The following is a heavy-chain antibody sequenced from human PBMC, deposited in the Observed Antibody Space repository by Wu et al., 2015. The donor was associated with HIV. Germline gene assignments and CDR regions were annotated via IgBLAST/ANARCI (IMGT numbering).Heavy chain of an antibody. CDR1: GYTFTDFY. Sequence: EVQLVQSRAELKEPGTSVTISCEISGYTFTDFYMHWVKQAPGKGLEWLGLIDPEDGETQYARKFQGRVTLSADTSTDTAYMEIKSLRSDDTALYYCARGAHRHSDKXGYYSEIDSWGQGTLVTVSS. V-gene: IGHV1-69-2*01. CDR2: IDPEDGET. D-gene: IGHD3-22*01. J-gene: IGHJ4*02. CDR3: ARGAHRHSDKXGYYSEIDS.